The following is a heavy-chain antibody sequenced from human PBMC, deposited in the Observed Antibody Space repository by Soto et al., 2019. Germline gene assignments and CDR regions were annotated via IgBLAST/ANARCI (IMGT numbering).Heavy chain of an antibody. Sequence: GASVKVSCKASGGTFSSYAISWVRQAPGQGLEWMGGIIPIFGTANYAQKFQGRVTITADESTSTAYMELSSLRSEDTAVYYCARRKNTLDEYYHYYYGMDVWGQGTTVTVSS. CDR1: GGTFSSYA. CDR3: ARRKNTLDEYYHYYYGMDV. CDR2: IIPIFGTA. J-gene: IGHJ6*02. D-gene: IGHD2-2*03. V-gene: IGHV1-69*13.